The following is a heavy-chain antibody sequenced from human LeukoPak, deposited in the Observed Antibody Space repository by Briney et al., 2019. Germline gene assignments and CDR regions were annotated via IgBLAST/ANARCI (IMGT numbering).Heavy chain of an antibody. D-gene: IGHD6-13*01. V-gene: IGHV4-59*12. CDR2: IYYSGST. Sequence: PSETLSLTCTVSGGSNSSYYWSWIRQPPGKGLEWIGYIYYSGSTNYNPSLKSRVTISVDTSKNQFSLKLSSVTAADTAVYYCARDIPGIAAAGSYAFDIWGQGTMVTVSS. CDR1: GGSNSSYY. J-gene: IGHJ3*02. CDR3: ARDIPGIAAAGSYAFDI.